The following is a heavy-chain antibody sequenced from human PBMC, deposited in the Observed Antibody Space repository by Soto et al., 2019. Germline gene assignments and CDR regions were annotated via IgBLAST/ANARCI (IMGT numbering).Heavy chain of an antibody. Sequence: ESLKVSCEGCGHRFTSYWISWVRQMPGKGLEWMGRIDPSDSYTNYSPSFQGHVTISADKSISTAYLQWSSLKASDTAMYYCARHDIVVVPAAIYYGMDVWGQGTTVTVSS. CDR3: ARHDIVVVPAAIYYGMDV. J-gene: IGHJ6*02. CDR2: IDPSDSYT. V-gene: IGHV5-10-1*01. D-gene: IGHD2-2*01. CDR1: GHRFTSYW.